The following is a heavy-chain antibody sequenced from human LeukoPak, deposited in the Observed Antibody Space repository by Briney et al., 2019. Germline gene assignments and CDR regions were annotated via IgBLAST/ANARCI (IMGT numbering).Heavy chain of an antibody. CDR3: ARDSGELLDTVELDY. CDR2: ISAYNGNT. Sequence: ASVKVSCKASGYTFTSYGISWVRQAPGQGLEWVGWISAYNGNTNYAQKLQGRVTMTTDTSTSTAYMELRSLRSDDTAVYYCARDSGELLDTVELDYWGQGTLVTVSS. CDR1: GYTFTSYG. D-gene: IGHD1-26*01. J-gene: IGHJ4*02. V-gene: IGHV1-18*01.